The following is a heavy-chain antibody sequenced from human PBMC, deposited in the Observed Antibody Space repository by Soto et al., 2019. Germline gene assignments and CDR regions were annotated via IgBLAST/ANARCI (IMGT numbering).Heavy chain of an antibody. D-gene: IGHD3-10*01. V-gene: IGHV3-13*01. CDR3: ARGPGSPRYYNGMDV. Sequence: GGSLRLSCAASGFTLSNHDMYWVRQATGKSLEWVSAIGVGGDTYYPASVKGRFTISRQNAKNSLYLQMNNLRAGDTAVYYCARGPGSPRYYNGMDVWGQGTTVTVSS. CDR1: GFTLSNHD. J-gene: IGHJ6*02. CDR2: IGVGGDT.